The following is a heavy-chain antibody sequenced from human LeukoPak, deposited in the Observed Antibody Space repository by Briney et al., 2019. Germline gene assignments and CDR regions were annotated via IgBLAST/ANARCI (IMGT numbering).Heavy chain of an antibody. CDR3: ARGPYYGSGSYYNSPFSFY. CDR1: GYTFPNYV. V-gene: IGHV7-4-1*02. Sequence: GASVKVSCKASGYTFPNYVISWVRQAPGQGLEWMGWINTNTGNPTYAQGFTGRFVFSLDTSVSTAYLQISSLKAEDTAVYYCARGPYYGSGSYYNSPFSFYWGQGTLVTVSS. CDR2: INTNTGNP. J-gene: IGHJ4*02. D-gene: IGHD3-10*01.